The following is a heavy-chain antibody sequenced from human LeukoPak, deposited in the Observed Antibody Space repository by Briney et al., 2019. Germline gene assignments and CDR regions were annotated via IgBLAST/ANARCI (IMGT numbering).Heavy chain of an antibody. D-gene: IGHD1-1*01. Sequence: SETLSLTCTVSDDSITMYYWTWIRQPPGKGLEWIGYVDHTGSTNFNPSLNGRASISRDTSKNLFSLRLRSVTAADTAVYFCARGRVSSSTWYSTYYYYFYMDVWGKGTTVTVSS. CDR3: ARGRVSSSTWYSTYYYYFYMDV. J-gene: IGHJ6*03. CDR2: VDHTGST. CDR1: DDSITMYY. V-gene: IGHV4-59*01.